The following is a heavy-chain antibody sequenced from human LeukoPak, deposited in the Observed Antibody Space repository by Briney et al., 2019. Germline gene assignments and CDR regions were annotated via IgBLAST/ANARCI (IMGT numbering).Heavy chain of an antibody. CDR1: GFTFSSYT. CDR2: ISCSSSYI. CDR3: ARDLYCSSTSCTDAFDI. V-gene: IGHV3-21*01. J-gene: IGHJ3*02. D-gene: IGHD2-2*01. Sequence: GGSLRLSCAASGFTFSSYTMNWVRQAPGKGLEWVSSISCSSSYIYYADSVKGRFTISRDNAKNSLYLQMNTLRAEDTAVYYCARDLYCSSTSCTDAFDIWGQGTMVTASS.